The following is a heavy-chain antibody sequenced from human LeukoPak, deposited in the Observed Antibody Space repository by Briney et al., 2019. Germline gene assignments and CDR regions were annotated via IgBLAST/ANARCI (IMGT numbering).Heavy chain of an antibody. CDR3: ARGGTTGFWSYAFDI. V-gene: IGHV1-18*01. D-gene: IGHD1-1*01. Sequence: ASVKVSCKASGYTFTSYGISWVRRAPGQGLEWMGWISAYNGNTNYAQKLQGRVTMTTDTSTSTAYMELRSLRSDDTAVYYCARGGTTGFWSYAFDIWGQGTMVTVSS. J-gene: IGHJ3*02. CDR1: GYTFTSYG. CDR2: ISAYNGNT.